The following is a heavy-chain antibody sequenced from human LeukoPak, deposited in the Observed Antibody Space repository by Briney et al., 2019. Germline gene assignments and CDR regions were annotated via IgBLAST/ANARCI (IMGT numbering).Heavy chain of an antibody. J-gene: IGHJ5*02. V-gene: IGHV3-66*01. CDR2: IYSGGDT. CDR1: GFTVSNNY. Sequence: GGSLRLSCAASGFTVSNNYMNWVRQAPGKRLEWVSLIYSGGDTHYADSVKGRFTISRDSSKNTLYLQMNGLRAEDTAVYYCARDPPAVRTNTYAWGQGTLVTVSS. CDR3: ARDPPAVRTNTYA. D-gene: IGHD4/OR15-4a*01.